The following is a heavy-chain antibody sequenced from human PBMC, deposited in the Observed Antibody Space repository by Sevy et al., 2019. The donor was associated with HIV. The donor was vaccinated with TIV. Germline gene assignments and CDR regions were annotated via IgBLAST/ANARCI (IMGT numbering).Heavy chain of an antibody. CDR1: GFTLSDYA. CDR3: ARGQHTGTYSGHLDY. V-gene: IGHV3-30-3*01. Sequence: GGSLRLSCTASGFTLSDYAIHWVRQAPGKGLEWVAVVSYNGNNKYYADSVKGRFTISRDSSKNTLHLQMDSLRPEDAAVYYCARGQHTGTYSGHLDYWGQGILVTVSS. CDR2: VSYNGNNK. D-gene: IGHD1-26*01. J-gene: IGHJ4*02.